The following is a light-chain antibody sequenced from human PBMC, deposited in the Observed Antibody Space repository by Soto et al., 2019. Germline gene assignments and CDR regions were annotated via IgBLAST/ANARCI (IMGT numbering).Light chain of an antibody. Sequence: EIVLTQSPGTLSLSPGESDTLSCRASQSLRSTFIGWYQQRHGQAPRLLIYNTSDRAAGIPDRFSGSGSGTDFTLTISRLEPEDFAIYYCQQYSSAPAWTFGQGTKVDIK. CDR1: QSLRSTF. CDR2: NTS. V-gene: IGKV3-20*01. CDR3: QQYSSAPAWT. J-gene: IGKJ1*01.